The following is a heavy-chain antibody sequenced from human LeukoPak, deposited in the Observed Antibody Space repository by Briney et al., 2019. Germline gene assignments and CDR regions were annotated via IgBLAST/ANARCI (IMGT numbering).Heavy chain of an antibody. CDR3: ASAVWWLRSQPQPYFDY. CDR1: GGSFSGYY. CDR2: INHSGST. Sequence: SETLSLTCAVYGGSFSGYYWSWIRQPPGKGLEWIGEINHSGSTNYNPSLKSRVTISVDTSKNQFSLKLSSVTAADTAVYYCASAVWWLRSQPQPYFDYWGQGTLVTVSS. D-gene: IGHD5-12*01. J-gene: IGHJ4*02. V-gene: IGHV4-34*01.